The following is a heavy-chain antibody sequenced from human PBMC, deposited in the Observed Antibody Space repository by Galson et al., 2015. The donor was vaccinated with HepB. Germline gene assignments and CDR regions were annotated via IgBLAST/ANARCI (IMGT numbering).Heavy chain of an antibody. D-gene: IGHD4-11*01. Sequence: SLRLSCAASGFTFSDYYMSWIRQAPGKGLEWVSYISSSGSTIYYADSVKGRFTISRDNAKNSLYLQMNSLRAEDTAVYYCARDYSNPYHYYYYYYMDVWGKGTTVTVSS. J-gene: IGHJ6*03. CDR1: GFTFSDYY. CDR3: ARDYSNPYHYYYYYYMDV. CDR2: ISSSGSTI. V-gene: IGHV3-11*01.